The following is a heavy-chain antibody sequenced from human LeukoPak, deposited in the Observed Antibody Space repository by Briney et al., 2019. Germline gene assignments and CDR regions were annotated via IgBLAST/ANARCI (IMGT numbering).Heavy chain of an antibody. CDR1: GYTFTSYG. J-gene: IGHJ4*02. D-gene: IGHD2-15*01. Sequence: ASVKVPCKASGYTFTSYGISWVRQAPGQGLEWMGWISAYNGNTNYAQKLQGRVTMTTDTSTSTAYMELRSLRYDDTAVYYCAREGGYCSGGSCSAYFDYWGQGTLVTVSS. CDR2: ISAYNGNT. V-gene: IGHV1-18*01. CDR3: AREGGYCSGGSCSAYFDY.